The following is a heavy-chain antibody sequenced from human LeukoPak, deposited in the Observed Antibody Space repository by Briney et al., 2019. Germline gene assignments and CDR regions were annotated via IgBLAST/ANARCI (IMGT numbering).Heavy chain of an antibody. V-gene: IGHV4-4*07. J-gene: IGHJ4*02. CDR3: ARGGRPDY. CDR1: SVSIKSYY. CDR2: ISFSGST. Sequence: SETLSLTCTVSSVSIKSYYWSGIRQVAGKGLEYIGRISFSGSTNYNPSLGSHVTSSSDTYKKHFYQRLTSVTPADTAVYYCARGGRPDYWGQGILVTVSS.